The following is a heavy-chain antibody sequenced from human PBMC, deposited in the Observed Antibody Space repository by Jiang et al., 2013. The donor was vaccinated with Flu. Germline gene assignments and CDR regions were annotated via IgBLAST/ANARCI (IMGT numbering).Heavy chain of an antibody. Sequence: GAEVKKPGASVKVSCKASGYTFTSYGISWVRQAPGQGLEWMGWISAYNGNTNYAQKLQGRVTMTTDTSTSTAYMELRSLRSDDTAVYYCARVPNNYYDSSGSPDYWGQGTLVTVSS. V-gene: IGHV1-18*01. D-gene: IGHD3-22*01. CDR3: ARVPNNYYDSSGSPDY. CDR2: ISAYNGNT. J-gene: IGHJ4*02. CDR1: GYTFTSYG.